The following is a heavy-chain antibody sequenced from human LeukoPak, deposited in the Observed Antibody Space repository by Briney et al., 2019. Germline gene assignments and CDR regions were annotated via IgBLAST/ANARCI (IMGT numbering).Heavy chain of an antibody. J-gene: IGHJ4*02. D-gene: IGHD2-2*01. Sequence: GASVKVSCKAPGYTFTSYDINWVRQATGQGPEWMGWMNPNSGNTGYAQKFQGRVTMTRNTSISTAYMELSSLRSEDTAVYYCARESGDILVVPYYWGQGTLVTVSS. CDR1: GYTFTSYD. V-gene: IGHV1-8*01. CDR2: MNPNSGNT. CDR3: ARESGDILVVPYY.